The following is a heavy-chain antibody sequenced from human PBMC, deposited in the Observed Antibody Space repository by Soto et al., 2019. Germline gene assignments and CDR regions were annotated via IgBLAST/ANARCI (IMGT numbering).Heavy chain of an antibody. CDR2: INPNRGGT. D-gene: IGHD2-8*01. CDR3: ACTGPKRDFGY. V-gene: IGHV1-2*02. CDR1: GYTFTGYY. Sequence: GASVKVSCKASGYTFTGYYMPWVRQAPGQGLEGMGWINPNRGGTSYAQKFQGRVTMTRDTSISTAYMELSRLRSDDTAVYYCACTGPKRDFGYWGQGTLVTVSS. J-gene: IGHJ4*02.